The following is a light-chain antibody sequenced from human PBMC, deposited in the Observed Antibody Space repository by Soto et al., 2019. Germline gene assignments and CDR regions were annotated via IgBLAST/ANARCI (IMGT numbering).Light chain of an antibody. CDR3: QQYTTPPWT. Sequence: EIVLTQSPGTLSLSPGERATLSCRASQTVPGNYLAWLQHKPGQAPRLLIYGASSRAIGIPDRFSGSGSGTDFTLTISRLETEDCAVYYCQQYTTPPWTLGQGTKVETK. CDR1: QTVPGNY. V-gene: IGKV3-20*01. CDR2: GAS. J-gene: IGKJ1*01.